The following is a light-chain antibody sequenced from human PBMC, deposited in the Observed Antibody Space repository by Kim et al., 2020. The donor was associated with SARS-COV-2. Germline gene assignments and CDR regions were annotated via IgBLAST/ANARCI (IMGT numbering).Light chain of an antibody. V-gene: IGKV3-20*01. CDR2: GAS. Sequence: EIVLTQSPGTLSLSPGERATLSCRASQSVSSTYLAWYQQKPGQAPRLLIYGASSRATGIPDRFSGSGSGTDFTLTISRLEPEDFAVYYGQQYGGGRALGGGTKLEI. J-gene: IGKJ4*01. CDR1: QSVSSTY. CDR3: QQYGGGRA.